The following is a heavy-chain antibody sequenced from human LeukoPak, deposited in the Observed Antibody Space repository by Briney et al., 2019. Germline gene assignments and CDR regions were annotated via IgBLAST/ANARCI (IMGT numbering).Heavy chain of an antibody. CDR3: ASSAGYYYDSSGYSPFDP. J-gene: IGHJ5*02. CDR1: GGSFSGYY. CDR2: INHSGST. Sequence: SETLSLTCAVYGGSFSGYYWSWIRQPPGKGLEWIGEINHSGSTNYNPSLKSRVTISVDTSKNQFSLKLSSVTAADTAVYYCASSAGYYYDSSGYSPFDPWAREPWSPSPQ. V-gene: IGHV4-34*01. D-gene: IGHD3-22*01.